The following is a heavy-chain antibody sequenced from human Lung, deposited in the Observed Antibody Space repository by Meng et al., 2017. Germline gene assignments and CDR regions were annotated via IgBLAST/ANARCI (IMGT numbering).Heavy chain of an antibody. V-gene: IGHV1-18*01. Sequence: QVHPVQSGPEVEKPGASVKVSCKASDYTFTGYGVSWVRQAPGQGLEWMAWLGAHDGDTSHAPKFQGRVTVSADRPTATAYMELRSLRSDDTAVYYCARGTPGRSYSDYWGQGTLVTVSS. CDR1: DYTFTGYG. CDR2: LGAHDGDT. D-gene: IGHD3-10*01. J-gene: IGHJ4*02. CDR3: ARGTPGRSYSDY.